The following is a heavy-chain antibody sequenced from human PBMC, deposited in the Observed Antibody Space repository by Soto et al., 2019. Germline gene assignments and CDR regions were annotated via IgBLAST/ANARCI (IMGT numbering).Heavy chain of an antibody. D-gene: IGHD2-8*01. Sequence: SETLSLTCVVSSYSISSGFFWAWIRQPPGKGLEWVGSIYHTGDTHYNPSLRSQVSMSVDTSKDHFSLRLTYLTAADTAVYFCARDTNSLDLWGQGILVTVSS. CDR1: SYSISSGFF. J-gene: IGHJ5*02. V-gene: IGHV4-38-2*02. CDR3: ARDTNSLDL. CDR2: IYHTGDT.